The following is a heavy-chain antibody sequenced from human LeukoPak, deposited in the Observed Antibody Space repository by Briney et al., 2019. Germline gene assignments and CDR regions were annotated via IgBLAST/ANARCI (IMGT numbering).Heavy chain of an antibody. CDR2: ISSSGSTI. CDR3: ARRGVLWFGELFYYGMDV. V-gene: IGHV3-11*01. CDR1: GFTLSDYY. D-gene: IGHD3-10*01. Sequence: KSGGSLRLSCSASGFTLSDYYMSWIRQAPGKGLEWVSYISSSGSTIYYADSVKGRFTISRDNAKNSLYLQMNSLRAEDTAVYYCARRGVLWFGELFYYGMDVWGQGTTVTVSS. J-gene: IGHJ6*02.